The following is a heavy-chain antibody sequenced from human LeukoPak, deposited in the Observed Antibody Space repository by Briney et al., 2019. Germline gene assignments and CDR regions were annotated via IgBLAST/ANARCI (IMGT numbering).Heavy chain of an antibody. V-gene: IGHV3-23*01. D-gene: IGHD5-18*01. Sequence: GGSLRLSCAASGFTFSSYAMSWVRQAPGKGLEWASAISGSGGSTYYADSVKGRFTISRDNSKNTLYLQMNSLRAEDTAVYYCANGVPDVDTAMVAGQIYYYYGRDVWGQGTTVTVSS. CDR3: ANGVPDVDTAMVAGQIYYYYGRDV. CDR2: ISGSGGST. CDR1: GFTFSSYA. J-gene: IGHJ6*02.